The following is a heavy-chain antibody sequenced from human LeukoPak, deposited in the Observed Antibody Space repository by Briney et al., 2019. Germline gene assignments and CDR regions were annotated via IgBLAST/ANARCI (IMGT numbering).Heavy chain of an antibody. CDR2: IYYSGST. Sequence: SETLSLTCTVSDASINSSPYYWGWIRQPPGKGLEWIGSIYYSGSTYYNLSLKSRVTIFVDTSNNQFSLKLTSVTATDTAMYYCARNTGFSSGWYWDYWGPGTLVTVSS. J-gene: IGHJ4*02. V-gene: IGHV4-39*01. D-gene: IGHD6-19*01. CDR1: DASINSSPYY. CDR3: ARNTGFSSGWYWDY.